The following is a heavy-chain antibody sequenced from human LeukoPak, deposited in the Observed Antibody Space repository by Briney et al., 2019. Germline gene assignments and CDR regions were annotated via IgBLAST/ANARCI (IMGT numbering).Heavy chain of an antibody. Sequence: ASVKVSCKVSGYTLTELSMHWVRQAPGKGLEWMGGFDPEDGETIYAQKFQGRVTMTEDTSTDTAYMELSSLRSEDTAVYYCATDGHSRPGYYYYYGMDVWGQGTTVTVSS. D-gene: IGHD1-14*01. V-gene: IGHV1-24*01. J-gene: IGHJ6*02. CDR1: GYTLTELS. CDR2: FDPEDGET. CDR3: ATDGHSRPGYYYYYGMDV.